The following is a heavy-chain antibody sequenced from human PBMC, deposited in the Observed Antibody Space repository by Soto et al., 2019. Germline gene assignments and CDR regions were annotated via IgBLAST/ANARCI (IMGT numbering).Heavy chain of an antibody. CDR1: GYSFTSYW. CDR3: ARQANYGLFDY. CDR2: VNPGDSDT. Sequence: EVQLVQSGAEVKRPGESLKISCETSGYSFTSYWIGWVRQMPGKGLEWMGIVNPGDSDTRHNPPFQGQVTISADKSISTAYLQWSSLKASDTAMYYCARQANYGLFDYYGQGTLVTVSS. V-gene: IGHV5-51*01. J-gene: IGHJ4*02. D-gene: IGHD4-17*01.